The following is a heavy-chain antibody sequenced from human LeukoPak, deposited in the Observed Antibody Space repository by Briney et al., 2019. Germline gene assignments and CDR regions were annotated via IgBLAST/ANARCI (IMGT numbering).Heavy chain of an antibody. CDR3: ANYDSSGYYDDY. CDR2: IKTDGSST. J-gene: IGHJ4*02. D-gene: IGHD3-22*01. Sequence: QAGGSLRLSCAASGFTFSSYWMHWVRQAPGKGLVWVSRIKTDGSSTSYADSVKGRFTISRDNAKNTLYLQMNSLRAEDTAVYYCANYDSSGYYDDYWGQGTLVTVSS. V-gene: IGHV3-74*01. CDR1: GFTFSSYW.